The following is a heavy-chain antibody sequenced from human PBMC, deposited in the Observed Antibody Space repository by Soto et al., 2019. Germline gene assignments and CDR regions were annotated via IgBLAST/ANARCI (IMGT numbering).Heavy chain of an antibody. D-gene: IGHD5-12*01. CDR3: ARDPNIVATMGSIYYYYGMDV. CDR1: GFTFSTYW. Sequence: EVQLVESGGGLVQPGGSLRLSCAASGFTFSTYWMSWVRQAPGKGLEWVANIKPDGSEKYHVDSVKGRFTISGDNAKNSLYLQMNSLRAEDTAVYYCARDPNIVATMGSIYYYYGMDVWGQGTTVTVSS. J-gene: IGHJ6*02. CDR2: IKPDGSEK. V-gene: IGHV3-7*01.